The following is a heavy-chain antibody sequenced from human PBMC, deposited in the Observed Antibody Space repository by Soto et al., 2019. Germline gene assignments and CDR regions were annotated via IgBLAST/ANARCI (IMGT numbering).Heavy chain of an antibody. CDR1: GFTFSSYA. Sequence: GGSLRLSCAASGFTFSSYAMSWVRQAPGKGLEWVSAISGSGGSTYYADSVKGRFTISRDNSKNTLYLQMNSLRAEDTAVYYCAKDMAEIVVVVAADGYCYFGMDIWGQGTTVTVSS. CDR3: AKDMAEIVVVVAADGYCYFGMDI. V-gene: IGHV3-23*01. J-gene: IGHJ6*02. D-gene: IGHD2-15*01. CDR2: ISGSGGST.